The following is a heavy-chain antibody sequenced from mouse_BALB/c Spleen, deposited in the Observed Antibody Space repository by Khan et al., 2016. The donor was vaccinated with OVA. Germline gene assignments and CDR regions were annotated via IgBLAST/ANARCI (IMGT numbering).Heavy chain of an antibody. CDR1: GSTFTSFG. D-gene: IGHD2-12*01. CDR2: IYPGNGYT. J-gene: IGHJ2*01. V-gene: IGHV1S134*01. CDR3: TTAYYRYYFDY. Sequence: EVQLQESGAELGRPGSSVKLSCKTSGSTFTSFGIKWVKQRPGQGLQWIGYIYPGNGYTEYNEKFQGKAILTSDTSSNTAYMQLRSLTSEDSALYFCTTAYYRYYFDYWGQGTTLTVSS.